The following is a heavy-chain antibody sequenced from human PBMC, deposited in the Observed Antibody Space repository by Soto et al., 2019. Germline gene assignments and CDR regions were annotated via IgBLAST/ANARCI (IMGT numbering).Heavy chain of an antibody. CDR2: ISGYNGDT. V-gene: IGHV1-18*01. CDR3: ARDKMMTIYGVLMGSFDY. D-gene: IGHD3-3*01. CDR1: GYTFASYG. J-gene: IGHJ4*02. Sequence: QVQLVQSGAEVKRPGASVKVSCKTSGYTFASYGISWVRQAPGQGLEWVAWISGYNGDTKYAENVQGRVTMTTDTSTSPAYMEVRSLRPDDTALYYCARDKMMTIYGVLMGSFDYWGQGTLVTVSS.